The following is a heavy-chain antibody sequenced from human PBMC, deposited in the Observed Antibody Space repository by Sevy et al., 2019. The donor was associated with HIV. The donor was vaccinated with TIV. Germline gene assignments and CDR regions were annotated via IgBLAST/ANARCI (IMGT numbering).Heavy chain of an antibody. CDR1: HYSIRSAYQ. D-gene: IGHD4-17*01. Sequence: SETLSLTCAVSHYSIRSAYQWGWIRQSPGKGLEWIGSICPRGSAFYNPSLKSRLSISVDMSKNQFSLNLRSVTAADTAVYYCVEDKNDYGGSYFESWGPGTLVTVSS. CDR2: ICPRGSA. V-gene: IGHV4-38-2*01. CDR3: VEDKNDYGGSYFES. J-gene: IGHJ4*02.